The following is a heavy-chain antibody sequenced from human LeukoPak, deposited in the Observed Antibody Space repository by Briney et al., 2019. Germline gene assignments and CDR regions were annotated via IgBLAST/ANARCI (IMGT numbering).Heavy chain of an antibody. CDR1: GFTFSSYA. Sequence: PGGSLRLSCAASGFTFSSYAMSWVRQAPGKGLEWVSAISGSGGSTYYADSVKGRFTISRDNSKNTLYLQMNSLRAEDTAVYYCAKHLLRLWGLNSPVDYWGQGTLVTVSS. V-gene: IGHV3-23*01. CDR3: AKHLLRLWGLNSPVDY. D-gene: IGHD4-23*01. CDR2: ISGSGGST. J-gene: IGHJ4*02.